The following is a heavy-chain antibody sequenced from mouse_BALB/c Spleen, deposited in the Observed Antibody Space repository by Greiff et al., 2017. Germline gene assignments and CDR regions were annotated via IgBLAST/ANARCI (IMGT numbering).Heavy chain of an antibody. V-gene: IGHV8-12*01. Sequence: QVTLKVSGPGILQPSQTLSLTCSFSGFSLSTSGMGVSWIRQPSGKGLEWLAHIFWDDDKRYNPSLKSRLTISKDTSSNQVFLKITSVDTADTATYYCARSDGYWYFDVWGAGTTVTVSS. CDR2: IFWDDDK. CDR1: GFSLSTSGMG. D-gene: IGHD2-3*01. CDR3: ARSDGYWYFDV. J-gene: IGHJ1*01.